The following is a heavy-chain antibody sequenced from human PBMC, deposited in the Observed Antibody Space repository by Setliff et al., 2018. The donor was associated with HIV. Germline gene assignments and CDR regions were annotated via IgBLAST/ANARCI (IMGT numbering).Heavy chain of an antibody. Sequence: SETLSLTCTVSGYSISSGSYYWSWIRQPAGKGLEWIGRIYTSGSTKYNPSLKSRVTISVDTSKNQFSLKLSSVTAADTAVYYCARHEITMVRGVTIKAGYSFDYWGQGTLVTVSS. V-gene: IGHV4-61*02. J-gene: IGHJ4*02. D-gene: IGHD3-10*01. CDR3: ARHEITMVRGVTIKAGYSFDY. CDR2: IYTSGST. CDR1: GYSISSGSYY.